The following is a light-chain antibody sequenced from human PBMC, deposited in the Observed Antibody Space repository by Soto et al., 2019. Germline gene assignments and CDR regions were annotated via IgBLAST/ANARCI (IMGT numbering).Light chain of an antibody. J-gene: IGKJ4*01. CDR3: QQRRSSLT. CDR1: QSVDTY. Sequence: TVLTQSPATLSLSPGERATLSCRASQSVDTYLAWYQQKSGRALRLLIYDVSKRATGIPPRFSGSGAGTDFTLTISSLEPEDSATYYCQQRRSSLTFGGGTKVDIK. CDR2: DVS. V-gene: IGKV3D-11*02.